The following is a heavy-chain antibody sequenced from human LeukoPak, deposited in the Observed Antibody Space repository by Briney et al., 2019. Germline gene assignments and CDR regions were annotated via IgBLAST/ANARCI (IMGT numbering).Heavy chain of an antibody. CDR3: ARGWNYYDSSGSSFDP. CDR2: INPNSGGT. V-gene: IGHV1-2*02. J-gene: IGHJ5*02. D-gene: IGHD3-22*01. Sequence: GASVKVSCKASGYTFTGYYMHWVRQAPGQGLEWMGWINPNSGGTNYAQKFQGRVTMTRDTSISTAYMELSRLTSDDTAVYYCARGWNYYDSSGSSFDPWGQGTLVTASS. CDR1: GYTFTGYY.